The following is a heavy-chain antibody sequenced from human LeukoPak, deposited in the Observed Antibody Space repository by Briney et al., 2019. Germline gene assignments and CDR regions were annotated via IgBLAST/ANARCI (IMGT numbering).Heavy chain of an antibody. D-gene: IGHD2-21*02. J-gene: IGHJ4*02. CDR2: ISSSSSYI. CDR1: GFTFSSYS. CDR3: ARGAYCGGDCYPHFDY. Sequence: GGSLRLSCAASGFTFSSYSMKWVRQAPGKGLEWVSSISSSSSYIYYADSVKGRFTISRDNAKNSLYLQMNSLRAEDTAVYYCARGAYCGGDCYPHFDYWGQGTLVTVSS. V-gene: IGHV3-21*01.